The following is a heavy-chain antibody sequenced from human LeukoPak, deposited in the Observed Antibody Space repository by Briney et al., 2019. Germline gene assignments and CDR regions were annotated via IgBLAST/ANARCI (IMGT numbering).Heavy chain of an antibody. J-gene: IGHJ5*02. Sequence: SETLSLTCAVYGGSFSGYYWSWIRQPPGKGLEWIGEINHSGSTNYNPSLKSRVTITVDTSKNQFSLKLSSVTAADTAVYYCARGLDSYVRARRWFDPWGQGTLVTVSS. V-gene: IGHV4-34*01. CDR1: GGSFSGYY. CDR3: ARGLDSYVRARRWFDP. D-gene: IGHD3-16*01. CDR2: INHSGST.